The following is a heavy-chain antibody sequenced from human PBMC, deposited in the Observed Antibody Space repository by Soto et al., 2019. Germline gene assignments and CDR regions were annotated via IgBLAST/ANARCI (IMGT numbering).Heavy chain of an antibody. D-gene: IGHD3-10*01. J-gene: IGHJ6*02. CDR2: INHSGST. Sequence: SETLSLTCAVYGGSFSGYYWSWIRQPPGKGLEWIGEINHSGSTNYNPSLKSRVTISVDTSKNQFSLKLSSVTAADTAVYYCARDGFGELLHDYYYYGMDVWGQGPTVTVSS. CDR1: GGSFSGYY. CDR3: ARDGFGELLHDYYYYGMDV. V-gene: IGHV4-34*01.